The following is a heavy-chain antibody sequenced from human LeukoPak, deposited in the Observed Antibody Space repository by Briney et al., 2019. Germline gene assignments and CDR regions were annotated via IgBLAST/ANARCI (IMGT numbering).Heavy chain of an antibody. V-gene: IGHV3-21*01. Sequence: GGSLRLSCAASGLTFGSYSMNWVRQAPGKGLEWVSSISSSSSYIYYADSVKGRFTISRDNAKNSLYLQMNSLRAEDTAVYYCARGGSVVFDYWGQGTLVTVSS. CDR2: ISSSSSYI. CDR3: ARGGSVVFDY. J-gene: IGHJ4*02. D-gene: IGHD3-10*01. CDR1: GLTFGSYS.